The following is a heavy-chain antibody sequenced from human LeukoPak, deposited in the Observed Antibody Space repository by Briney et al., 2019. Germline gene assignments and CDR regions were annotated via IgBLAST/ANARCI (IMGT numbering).Heavy chain of an antibody. Sequence: SGGSLRLSCAASGFTFSSYGMHWVRQAPGKGLEWVAVIWYDGSNKYYADSVKGRFTISRDNSKNTLYLQMNSLRDEDTAVYYCAKASKLMATNYYFDYWGQGPLVTVSS. D-gene: IGHD5-24*01. J-gene: IGHJ4*02. CDR2: IWYDGSNK. CDR1: GFTFSSYG. CDR3: AKASKLMATNYYFDY. V-gene: IGHV3-33*06.